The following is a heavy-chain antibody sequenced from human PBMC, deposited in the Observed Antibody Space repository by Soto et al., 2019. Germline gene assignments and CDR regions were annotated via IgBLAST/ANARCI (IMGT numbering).Heavy chain of an antibody. J-gene: IGHJ6*02. V-gene: IGHV1-69*13. CDR3: ARHVPAAGYYYGMDV. Sequence: GASVKVSCEACGGTFSSYAISWVRQAPGQGLEWMGGIIPIFGTANYAQKFQGRVTITADESTSTAYMELSSLRSEDTAVYYCARHVPAAGYYYGMDVWGQGTTVTSP. CDR2: IIPIFGTA. D-gene: IGHD2-2*01. CDR1: GGTFSSYA.